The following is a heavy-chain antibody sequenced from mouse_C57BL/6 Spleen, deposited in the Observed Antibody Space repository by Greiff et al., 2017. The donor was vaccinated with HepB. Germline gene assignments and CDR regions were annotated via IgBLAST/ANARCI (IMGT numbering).Heavy chain of an antibody. Sequence: QVQLQQPGAELVKPGASVKMYCKASGYNFISYWITWVKQRPGQGLEWMGDIYPGSGSTNYNEKFKSKATLTVDTSSRTAYMQISSLTSEDSAVYYCARWDYGTSFAYWGQGTLVTVSA. CDR2: IYPGSGST. V-gene: IGHV1-55*01. CDR1: GYNFISYW. D-gene: IGHD2-1*01. CDR3: ARWDYGTSFAY. J-gene: IGHJ3*01.